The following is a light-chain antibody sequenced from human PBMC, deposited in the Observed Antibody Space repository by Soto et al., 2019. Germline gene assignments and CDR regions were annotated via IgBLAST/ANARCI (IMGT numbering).Light chain of an antibody. J-gene: IGKJ1*01. CDR3: QQYGSAPLT. Sequence: EILVTQSPGTLSSSPGDRATLSCRASQGVSSSYLAWYQQKPGQAPRLLIYAASSRATGIPDRFSGSGSGTDFTLTISRLEPEDFAAYYCQQYGSAPLTFGQGTKVEIK. CDR1: QGVSSSY. V-gene: IGKV3-20*01. CDR2: AAS.